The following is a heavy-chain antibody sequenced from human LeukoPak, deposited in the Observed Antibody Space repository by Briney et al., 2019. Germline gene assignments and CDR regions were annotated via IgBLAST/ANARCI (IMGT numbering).Heavy chain of an antibody. D-gene: IGHD5-12*01. J-gene: IGHJ2*01. CDR3: ARWRGAVDL. CDR1: GGSFSGYY. CDR2: INHSGST. V-gene: IGHV4-34*01. Sequence: SETLSLTCAVYGGSFSGYYWSWIRQPPGKGLEWIGEINHSGSTNYNPSLKSRVTILVDTSKNQFSLKLSSVTAADTAVYYCARWRGAVDLWGRGTLVTVSS.